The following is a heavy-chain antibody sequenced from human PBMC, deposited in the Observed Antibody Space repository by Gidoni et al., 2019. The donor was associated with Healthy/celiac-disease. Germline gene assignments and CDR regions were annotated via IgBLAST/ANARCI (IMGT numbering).Heavy chain of an antibody. J-gene: IGHJ4*02. CDR3: ARDLGDGYNSLDY. CDR1: GGTFSSYA. CDR2: IIPIFGTA. V-gene: IGHV1-69*01. D-gene: IGHD5-12*01. Sequence: QVQLVQSGAEVTKPGSSLTVCCKASGGTFSSYAISWVRQAPGQGLEWMGGIIPIFGTANYAQKFQGGVTIAADESTSTAYMELSSLRSEDTAVYYCARDLGDGYNSLDYWGQGTLVTVSS.